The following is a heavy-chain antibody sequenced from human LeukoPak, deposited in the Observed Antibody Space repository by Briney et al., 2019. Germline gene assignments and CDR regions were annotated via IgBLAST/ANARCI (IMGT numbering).Heavy chain of an antibody. CDR1: GFTFSSYS. CDR2: ISSSSSYI. D-gene: IGHD2-2*01. V-gene: IGHV3-21*04. CDR3: AKAPKYHHARGVNY. J-gene: IGHJ4*02. Sequence: GGSLRLSCAASGFTFSSYSMNWVRQAPGKGLEWVSSISSSSSYIYYADSVKGRFTISRDNAKNSLYLQMNSLRAEDTAVYYCAKAPKYHHARGVNYWGQGTLVTVSS.